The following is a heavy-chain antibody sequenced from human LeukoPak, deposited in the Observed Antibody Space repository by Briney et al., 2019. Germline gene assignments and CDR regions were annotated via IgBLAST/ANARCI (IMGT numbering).Heavy chain of an antibody. Sequence: PSETLSLTCTVSGGSISSYYWSWIRQPAGKGLEWIGRIYTSGSTNYNPSLKSRVTMSVDTSKNQFSLKLSSVPAADTAVYYCARRSTSGSYNWFDPWGQGTLVTVSS. CDR2: IYTSGST. J-gene: IGHJ5*02. CDR3: ARRSTSGSYNWFDP. CDR1: GGSISSYY. V-gene: IGHV4-4*07. D-gene: IGHD3-10*01.